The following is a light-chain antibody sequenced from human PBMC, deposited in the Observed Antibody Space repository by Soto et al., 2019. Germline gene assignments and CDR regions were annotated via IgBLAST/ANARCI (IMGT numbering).Light chain of an antibody. CDR2: GAS. Sequence: EIVLTQSPGSLSLSPRERATLSCRASQSVSNNHLAWYQQKPGQAPRLLIYGASRRATGIPDRFSGSGSGTEFTLTISRLEPEDFAVYYCQQYGGSTYTFGQGTKVEIK. CDR3: QQYGGSTYT. V-gene: IGKV3-20*01. CDR1: QSVSNNH. J-gene: IGKJ2*01.